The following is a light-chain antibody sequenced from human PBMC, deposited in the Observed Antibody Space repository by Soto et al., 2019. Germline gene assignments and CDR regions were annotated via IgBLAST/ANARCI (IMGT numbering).Light chain of an antibody. CDR1: QSITSY. Sequence: ILLTQSPALLSFSTGEGVSLXWRASQSITSYLAWYQQKPGQAPELLIYAASNLPSGVPSRFSGSGSGTDFTLTISCLESEDFAIYYCQQYYSFPRTFGQGTKVDIK. J-gene: IGKJ1*01. CDR3: QQYYSFPRT. CDR2: AAS. V-gene: IGKV1D-8*01.